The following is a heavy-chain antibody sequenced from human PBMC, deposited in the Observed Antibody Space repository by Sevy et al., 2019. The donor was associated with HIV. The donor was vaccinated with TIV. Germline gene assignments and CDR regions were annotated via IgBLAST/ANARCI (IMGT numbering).Heavy chain of an antibody. V-gene: IGHV3-7*01. CDR2: IKQDGSVK. D-gene: IGHD6-13*01. J-gene: IGHJ4*02. CDR1: GFSLNSYW. CDR3: VRAIAADGSF. Sequence: GGSLRLSCAASGFSLNSYWMSWVRQAPGKGLEWVANIKQDGSVKYYVDSVKGRFIISRDNARNLLYLQMNSLRAEDTALYYCVRAIAADGSFWGQGTLVTVSS.